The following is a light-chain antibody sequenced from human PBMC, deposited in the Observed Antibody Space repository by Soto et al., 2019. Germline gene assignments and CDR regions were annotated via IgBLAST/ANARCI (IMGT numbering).Light chain of an antibody. Sequence: EIVLTQSPGTLSLSPGERATLSCRASQSVSSGFLAWYQQKPGQAPRLLIYGASARATGIPDRFSGSGSRTDFTLTVSRLEPEDFAVYYCQQYHNSPRTFGQGTKVEIK. J-gene: IGKJ1*01. CDR2: GAS. V-gene: IGKV3-20*01. CDR1: QSVSSGF. CDR3: QQYHNSPRT.